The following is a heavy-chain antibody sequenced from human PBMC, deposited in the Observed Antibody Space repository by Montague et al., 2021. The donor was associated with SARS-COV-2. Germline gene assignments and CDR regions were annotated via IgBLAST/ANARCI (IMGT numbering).Heavy chain of an antibody. D-gene: IGHD3-22*01. Sequence: SETLSLTCAVYGGSFSGYYWCWIRQPPGKGLEWIGEINHSGSTKYNPPLKSRVTIPVGTSRNQLPLKLSSVTAADTAAYYCAGGTKRVFTYDYESSGYARDYWGQGTLVTVSS. J-gene: IGHJ4*02. CDR2: INHSGST. V-gene: IGHV4-34*01. CDR1: GGSFSGYY. CDR3: AGGTKRVFTYDYESSGYARDY.